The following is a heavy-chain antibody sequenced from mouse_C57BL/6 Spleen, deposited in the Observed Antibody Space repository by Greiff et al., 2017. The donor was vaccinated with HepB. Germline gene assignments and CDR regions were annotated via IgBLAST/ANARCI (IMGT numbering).Heavy chain of an antibody. CDR3: ARGFVYYGSRGAMDY. CDR2: IDPSDSYT. Sequence: VQLQQPGAELVKPGASVKLSCKASGYTFTSYWMQWVKQRPGQGLEWIGEIDPSDSYTNYNQKFKGKATLTVDTSSSTAYMQLSSLTSEDSAVYYCARGFVYYGSRGAMDYWGQGTSVTVSS. D-gene: IGHD1-1*01. V-gene: IGHV1-50*01. J-gene: IGHJ4*01. CDR1: GYTFTSYW.